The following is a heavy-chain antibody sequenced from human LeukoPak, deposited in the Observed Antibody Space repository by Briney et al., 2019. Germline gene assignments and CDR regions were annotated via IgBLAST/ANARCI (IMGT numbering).Heavy chain of an antibody. CDR3: ARVYDTSGYKTPPPDY. V-gene: IGHV3-48*03. J-gene: IGHJ4*02. CDR1: GLPFSSYE. Sequence: GGSLRLSCTASGLPFSSYEMNWVRQAPGKGLEWISYISGRGTTIYYADSVKGRFTISRDNAENSLYLQMNSLRAEDTAVYYCARVYDTSGYKTPPPDYWGQGTLVTVSS. CDR2: ISGRGTTI. D-gene: IGHD3-22*01.